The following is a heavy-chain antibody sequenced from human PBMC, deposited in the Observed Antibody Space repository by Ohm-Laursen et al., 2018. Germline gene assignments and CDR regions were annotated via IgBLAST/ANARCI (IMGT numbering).Heavy chain of an antibody. CDR1: GGSISSSSYY. CDR2: IYYSGST. Sequence: SETLSLTCTVSGGSISSSSYYWGWIRQPPGKGLEWIGSIYYSGSTYYNPSLKSRVTISVDTSKNQFSLKLSSVTAADTAVYYCASLRPPRAYYGMGVWGQGTTVTVSS. V-gene: IGHV4-39*01. CDR3: ASLRPPRAYYGMGV. J-gene: IGHJ6*02.